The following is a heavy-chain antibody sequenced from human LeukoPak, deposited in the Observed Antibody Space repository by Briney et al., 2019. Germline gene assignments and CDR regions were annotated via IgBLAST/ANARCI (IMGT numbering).Heavy chain of an antibody. V-gene: IGHV4-34*01. Sequence: SETLSLTCAVYGGSFSGYYWSWIRQPPGKGLEWIGEINHSGSTNYNPSLKSRVTISVDTSKNQFSLKLSSVTAADTAVYYCARRPSRYYDILTGAVDYWGQGTLVTVSS. CDR3: ARRPSRYYDILTGAVDY. D-gene: IGHD3-9*01. CDR2: INHSGST. J-gene: IGHJ4*02. CDR1: GGSFSGYY.